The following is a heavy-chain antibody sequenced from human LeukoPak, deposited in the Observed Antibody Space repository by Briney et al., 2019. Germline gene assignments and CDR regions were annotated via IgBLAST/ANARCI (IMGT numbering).Heavy chain of an antibody. CDR2: IYYSGST. CDR3: ASSGSYYEDYFDY. J-gene: IGHJ4*02. CDR1: GGSISSYY. D-gene: IGHD1-26*01. V-gene: IGHV4-59*08. Sequence: TSETLSLTCTVSGGSISSYYWSWIRQPPGKGLEWIGYIYYSGSTNYNPSLKSRVTISVDTSKNQFSLKLSSVTAADTAVYYCASSGSYYEDYFDYWGQGTLVTVSS.